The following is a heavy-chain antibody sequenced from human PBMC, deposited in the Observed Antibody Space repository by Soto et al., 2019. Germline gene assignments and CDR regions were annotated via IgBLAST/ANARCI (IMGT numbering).Heavy chain of an antibody. CDR3: ARENYYGSVTYFRLDV. Sequence: QVQLQESGPGLVKPSETLSLTCTVSGDSISTYYWSWIRQPPGKGLEWIGYLYDSGSTHYNPSLKSHVTISVATSKNQYSLKLTSVTAADTAVYYCARENYYGSVTYFRLDVWGQGTRVTVSS. CDR2: LYDSGST. V-gene: IGHV4-59*01. CDR1: GDSISTYY. D-gene: IGHD3-10*01. J-gene: IGHJ6*02.